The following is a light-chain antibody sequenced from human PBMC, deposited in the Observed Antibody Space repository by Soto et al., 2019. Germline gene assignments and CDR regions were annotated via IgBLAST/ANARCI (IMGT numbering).Light chain of an antibody. CDR1: SSNIGNND. V-gene: IGLV1-51*01. J-gene: IGLJ2*01. CDR3: ATWDNSLSAVL. CDR2: GSY. Sequence: QSVLTQPPSVSAAPGQRITISCSGSSSNIGNNDVAWYQQLPGTAPKLLIYGSYKRLSGIPDRISGSRSGTSATLGITGLKTGDEAEYYCATWDNSLSAVLFGGGTKLTVL.